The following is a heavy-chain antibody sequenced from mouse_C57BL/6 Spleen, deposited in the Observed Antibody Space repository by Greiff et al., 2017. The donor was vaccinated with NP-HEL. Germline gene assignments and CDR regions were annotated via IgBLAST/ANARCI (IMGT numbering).Heavy chain of an antibody. Sequence: EVKLVESGGGLVQPGGSLSLSCAASGFTFTDYYMSWVRQPPGKALEWLGFIRNKANGYTTEYSASVKGRFTISRDNSQSILYLQMNALRAEDSATYYCARYGSYYFDYGGQGTTLTVSS. V-gene: IGHV7-3*01. J-gene: IGHJ2*01. CDR3: ARYGSYYFDY. CDR2: IRNKANGYTT. CDR1: GFTFTDYY.